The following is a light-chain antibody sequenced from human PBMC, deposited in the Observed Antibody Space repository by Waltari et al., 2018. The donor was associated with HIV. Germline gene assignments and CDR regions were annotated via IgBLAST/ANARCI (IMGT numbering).Light chain of an antibody. CDR2: EVS. J-gene: IGLJ1*01. V-gene: IGLV2-14*01. Sequence: QSALTQPASVSGSPGQSITISCTGTSRDVGGYNYVSWFHQPPGKAPQRMIYEVSNRPSGVSLRFPGSKSGNTASLTISGLQAEDEADYYCSSYTSSSTLVFGTGTKVTVL. CDR3: SSYTSSSTLV. CDR1: SRDVGGYNY.